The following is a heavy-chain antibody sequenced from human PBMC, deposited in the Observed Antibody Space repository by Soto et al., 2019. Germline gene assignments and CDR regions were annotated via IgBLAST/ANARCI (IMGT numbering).Heavy chain of an antibody. D-gene: IGHD3-22*01. CDR3: STRAYDTNGYYRFDP. CDR2: INHSGRV. V-gene: IGHV4-34*01. CDR1: GGSFSGHS. Sequence: QVQLQQRGAGLLQPSETLSLTCAVYGGSFSGHSWTWIRQSPGKGLEWIGDINHSGRVNYSPSLKSRVTISMDTSKNQFSLTLSAVTAADTAMYYCSTRAYDTNGYYRFDPWGQGTLVTVSS. J-gene: IGHJ5*01.